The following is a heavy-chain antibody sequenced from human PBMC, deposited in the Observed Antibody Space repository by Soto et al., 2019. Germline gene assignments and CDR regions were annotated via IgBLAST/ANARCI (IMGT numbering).Heavy chain of an antibody. Sequence: GGSLRLSCAASGFTFSSYWMSWVRQAPGKGLEWVANIKQDGSEKYYVDSVKGRFTISRDNAKNSLYLQMNSLRAEDTAVYYCARGRRLMSPYYHYYGMDVWGQGTTVTVSS. J-gene: IGHJ6*02. CDR2: IKQDGSEK. CDR3: ARGRRLMSPYYHYYGMDV. V-gene: IGHV3-7*03. CDR1: GFTFSSYW. D-gene: IGHD2-8*01.